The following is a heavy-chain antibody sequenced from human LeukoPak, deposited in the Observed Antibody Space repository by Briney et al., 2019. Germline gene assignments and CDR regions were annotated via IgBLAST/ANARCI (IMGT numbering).Heavy chain of an antibody. J-gene: IGHJ3*02. CDR1: GFTFSTYS. V-gene: IGHV3-48*04. CDR3: AREYSGYDLGAFDI. CDR2: IDSGSNNI. D-gene: IGHD5-12*01. Sequence: GGSLRLSCAASGFTFSTYSMNWVRQAPGKGLEWVSGIDSGSNNIHYADSVKGRFTISRDNAKNSLYLQMNSQRAEDTALYYCAREYSGYDLGAFDIWGQGTMVTVSS.